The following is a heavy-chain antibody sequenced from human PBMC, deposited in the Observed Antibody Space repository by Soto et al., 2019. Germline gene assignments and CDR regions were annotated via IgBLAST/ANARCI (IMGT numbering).Heavy chain of an antibody. D-gene: IGHD3-10*01. J-gene: IGHJ4*02. Sequence: GGSLRLSCVASGFTFTTFGMIWVRQAPGKGLEWVSGIDSNGGYTYYADSVKGRFTISRDNSQNTLYLQLNSLRVEDMALYFCGKRQRGDGFGVDFWGRGTLVTVSS. CDR3: GKRQRGDGFGVDF. CDR2: IDSNGGYT. CDR1: GFTFTTFG. V-gene: IGHV3-23*05.